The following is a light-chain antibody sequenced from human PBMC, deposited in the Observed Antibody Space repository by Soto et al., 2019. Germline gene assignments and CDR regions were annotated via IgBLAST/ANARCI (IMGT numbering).Light chain of an antibody. CDR1: SSVSSN. V-gene: IGKV3D-15*01. CDR2: GAS. J-gene: IGKJ1*01. CDR3: QQYKTWPPRT. Sequence: IVLLYSPAPQSVSPGESATLSCRAGSSVSSNLAWYQQKPGQAPRRLSYGASTRATGIPARFSGSGSGTEFTLIISSLQCEDFAVYYCQQYKTWPPRTFGQGTKVDIK.